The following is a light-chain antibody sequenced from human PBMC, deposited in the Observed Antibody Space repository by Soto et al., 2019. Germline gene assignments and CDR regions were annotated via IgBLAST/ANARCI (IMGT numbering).Light chain of an antibody. J-gene: IGKJ4*01. V-gene: IGKV3-15*01. Sequence: EIVMTQSPATLSVSPGERATLSCRASQSVRNNLAWYQQKSGQAPRLLIYGASTRANGIPARFSGSGSGTEFTLTIGSLQSEDFAVYYCQKYDNWPLTFGGGTKVEIK. CDR2: GAS. CDR1: QSVRNN. CDR3: QKYDNWPLT.